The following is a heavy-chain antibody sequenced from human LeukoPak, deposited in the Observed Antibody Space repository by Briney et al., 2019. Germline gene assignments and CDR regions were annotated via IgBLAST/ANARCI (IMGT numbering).Heavy chain of an antibody. D-gene: IGHD6-13*01. V-gene: IGHV3-11*01. Sequence: GGSLRLSCAASGLTFSDYYMSWIRQAPGKGLEWMSYISSSGSTIYYADSVKGRFTISRDNAKNSLYLQMNSLRAEDTAVYYCAIDLMGIAYRGAFYYWGQGTLVTVSS. J-gene: IGHJ4*02. CDR3: AIDLMGIAYRGAFYY. CDR2: ISSSGSTI. CDR1: GLTFSDYY.